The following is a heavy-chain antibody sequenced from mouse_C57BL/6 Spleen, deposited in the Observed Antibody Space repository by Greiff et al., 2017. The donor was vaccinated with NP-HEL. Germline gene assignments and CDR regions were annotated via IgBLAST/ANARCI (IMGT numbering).Heavy chain of an antibody. D-gene: IGHD1-1*01. J-gene: IGHJ2*01. V-gene: IGHV1-15*01. CDR1: GYTFTDYE. CDR2: IDPETGGT. CDR3: TRDPLITTVVAFDD. Sequence: QVQLQQSGAELVRPGASVTLSCKASGYTFTDYEMHWVKQTPVHGLEWIGAIDPETGGTAYNQKFKGKAILTADKSSSTAYMELRSLTSEDSAVYYCTRDPLITTVVAFDDWGQGTTLTVSS.